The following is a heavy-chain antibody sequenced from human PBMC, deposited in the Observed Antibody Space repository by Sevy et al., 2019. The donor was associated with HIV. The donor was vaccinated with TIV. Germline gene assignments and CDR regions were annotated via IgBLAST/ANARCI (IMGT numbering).Heavy chain of an antibody. D-gene: IGHD3-10*02. CDR2: IYYSGST. Sequence: SETLSLTCTVSGGSISSYYWSWIRQPPGKGLEWIGYIYYSGSTNYNPSLKSRVTISVDTSKNQFSLKLSSVTAADTAVYYCARGDCSGSYSDYWGQGTLVTVSS. J-gene: IGHJ4*02. CDR3: ARGDCSGSYSDY. CDR1: GGSISSYY. V-gene: IGHV4-59*01.